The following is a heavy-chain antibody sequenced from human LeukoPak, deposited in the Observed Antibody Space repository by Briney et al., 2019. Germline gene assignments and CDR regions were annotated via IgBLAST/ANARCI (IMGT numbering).Heavy chain of an antibody. Sequence: ASVKVSCKASGYTFTSYAMHWVRQAPGQRLEWMGWINAGNGNTEYSQKFQGRVTITRDTSASTAYMELSSLRSEDTAVYYCARVDYGSGNYIDYWGQGTLVTVSS. D-gene: IGHD3-10*01. CDR1: GYTFTSYA. CDR2: INAGNGNT. V-gene: IGHV1-3*01. CDR3: ARVDYGSGNYIDY. J-gene: IGHJ4*02.